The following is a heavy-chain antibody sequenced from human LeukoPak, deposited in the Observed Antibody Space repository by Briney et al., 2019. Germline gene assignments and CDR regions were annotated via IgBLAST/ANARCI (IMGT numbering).Heavy chain of an antibody. V-gene: IGHV3-21*01. CDR2: ISSSTSYI. CDR3: ARDRYGDYSIDY. J-gene: IGHJ4*02. Sequence: GGSLRLSCAASGFTFSSYTMNWVRQAPGKGLEWVSSISSSTSYIYYADSMKGRFTISRDNAKNSLYLQMNSLRAEDTAVYYCARDRYGDYSIDYWGQGTLVTVSS. CDR1: GFTFSSYT. D-gene: IGHD4-17*01.